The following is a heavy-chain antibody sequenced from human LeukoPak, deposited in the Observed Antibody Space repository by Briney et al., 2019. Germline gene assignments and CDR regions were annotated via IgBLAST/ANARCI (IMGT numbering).Heavy chain of an antibody. CDR1: GGSINSYF. Sequence: SETLSLTCTVSGGSINSYFCTWIRQPAGKGLEWIGRIHTSGSTNYNPSLKSRVTMSVDTSKNQFSLKLSSVTAADTAVYYCARGPEGHANYFDYWGQGALVTVSS. CDR2: IHTSGST. V-gene: IGHV4-4*07. J-gene: IGHJ4*02. D-gene: IGHD1-14*01. CDR3: ARGPEGHANYFDY.